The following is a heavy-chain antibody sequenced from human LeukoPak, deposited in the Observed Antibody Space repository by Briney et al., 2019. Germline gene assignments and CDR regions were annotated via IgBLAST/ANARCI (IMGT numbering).Heavy chain of an antibody. J-gene: IGHJ4*02. V-gene: IGHV1-46*01. CDR3: ARSDAAAGDFDY. Sequence: ASVTVSCKASGYTFTSYYMHWVRQAPGQGLEWMGIINPSGGSTSYAQKFQGRVTMTRDTSTSTVYMELSSLRSEDTAVYYCARSDAAAGDFDYWGQGTLVTVSS. CDR1: GYTFTSYY. D-gene: IGHD6-13*01. CDR2: INPSGGST.